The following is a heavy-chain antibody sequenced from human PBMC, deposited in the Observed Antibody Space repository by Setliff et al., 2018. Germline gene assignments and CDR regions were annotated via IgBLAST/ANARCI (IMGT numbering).Heavy chain of an antibody. J-gene: IGHJ3*02. CDR1: GFTFRDYG. D-gene: IGHD1-26*01. CDR2: INFDGTST. V-gene: IGHV3-74*01. Sequence: GGSLRLSCAASGFTFRDYGMNWVRQVPGKGLVWVSYINFDGTSTNYADSVKGRFTISRDNAKNTVYLQLNRLRADDTAVYYCIRDWGEAGSTNAFDIWGQGTVVTVSS. CDR3: IRDWGEAGSTNAFDI.